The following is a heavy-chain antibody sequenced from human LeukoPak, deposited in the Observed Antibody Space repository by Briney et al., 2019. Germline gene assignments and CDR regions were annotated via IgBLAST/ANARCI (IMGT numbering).Heavy chain of an antibody. V-gene: IGHV3-23*05. CDR2: IYSDNT. CDR3: AKSHLNYGGNPDY. Sequence: GGPLRLSCAASGFTFTKYAMSWVRQAPGKGLEWVSFIYSDNTHYSDSVKGRFTISRDNSKNTLYLQMNSLRAEDTALYYCAKSHLNYGGNPDYWGQGTLVTVSS. CDR1: GFTFTKYA. D-gene: IGHD4-23*01. J-gene: IGHJ4*02.